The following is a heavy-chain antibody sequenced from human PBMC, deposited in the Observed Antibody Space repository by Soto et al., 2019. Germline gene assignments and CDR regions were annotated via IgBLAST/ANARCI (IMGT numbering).Heavy chain of an antibody. V-gene: IGHV4-30-2*01. CDR2: IYHSGST. CDR1: GGSISSGGYS. CDR3: ARARYDFWSGYYTGRPYGMDV. J-gene: IGHJ6*02. Sequence: LSLTCAVSGGSISSGGYSSSWIRQPPGKGLEWIGYIYHSGSTYYNPSLKSRVTISVDRSKNQFSLKLSSVTAADTAVYYCARARYDFWSGYYTGRPYGMDVWGQGTTVTVSS. D-gene: IGHD3-3*01.